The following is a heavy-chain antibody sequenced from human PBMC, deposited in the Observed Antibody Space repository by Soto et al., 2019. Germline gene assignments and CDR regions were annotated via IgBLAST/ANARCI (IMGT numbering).Heavy chain of an antibody. Sequence: PSETLSLTCTVSGVSVSSGSFYWAWIRQPPGKGLEWIGFGSYSGTTNYKPSLKSRVTISVDTSRSQISLKVYSLTAADTAVYYCARGATVTQYDYWGQGTLVTVS. CDR3: ARGATVTQYDY. J-gene: IGHJ4*02. CDR2: GSYSGTT. V-gene: IGHV4-61*01. CDR1: GVSVSSGSFY. D-gene: IGHD4-17*01.